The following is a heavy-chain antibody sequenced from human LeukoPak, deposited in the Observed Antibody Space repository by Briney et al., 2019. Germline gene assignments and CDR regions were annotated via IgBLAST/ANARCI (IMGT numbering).Heavy chain of an antibody. CDR2: IIPLLNIT. D-gene: IGHD1-26*01. Sequence: GASVKVSCKASGGTFSSYAISWVRLAPGQGLEWMGRIIPLLNITHYAQTFQGRVTITADKATTTAYMELSSLRSEDTALYFCAYTGSYSYNYFDPWGQGTLVTVSS. CDR1: GGTFSSYA. J-gene: IGHJ5*02. V-gene: IGHV1-69*04. CDR3: AYTGSYSYNYFDP.